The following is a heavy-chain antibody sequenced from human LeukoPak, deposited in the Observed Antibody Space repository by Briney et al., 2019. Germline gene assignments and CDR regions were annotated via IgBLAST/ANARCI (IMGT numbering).Heavy chain of an antibody. Sequence: PSETLSLTCTVSGGSISSYYWSWIRQPPGKGLEWIGYIYYSGSTNYNPSLKSRVTISVDTSKNQFSLKLSSVTAADTAVYYCARHPRARFFDYWGQGTLVTVSS. CDR2: IYYSGST. CDR3: ARHPRARFFDY. V-gene: IGHV4-59*08. CDR1: GGSISSYY. J-gene: IGHJ4*02.